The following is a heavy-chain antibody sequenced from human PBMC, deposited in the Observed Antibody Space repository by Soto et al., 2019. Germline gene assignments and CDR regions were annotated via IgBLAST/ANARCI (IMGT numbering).Heavy chain of an antibody. CDR2: IYPSDSDT. CDR3: ARGGVSTRTFDY. CDR1: GYNFAGYW. Sequence: XESLKLSWKCSGYNFAGYWIALVLQMPGKGLELMGIIYPSDSDTRYRPSFQGQVTISADKSISSAYLQWSSLRAPDTAMYYSARGGVSTRTFDYWGQGTPVTVSS. D-gene: IGHD3-3*01. V-gene: IGHV5-51*01. J-gene: IGHJ4*02.